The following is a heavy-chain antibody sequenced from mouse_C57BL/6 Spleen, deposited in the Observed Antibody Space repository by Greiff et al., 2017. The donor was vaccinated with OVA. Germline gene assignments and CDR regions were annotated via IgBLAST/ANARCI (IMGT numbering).Heavy chain of an antibody. V-gene: IGHV7-3*01. CDR3: ASSTGSYFDY. CDR1: GFTFTDYY. D-gene: IGHD4-1*02. Sequence: EVKLMESGGGLVQPGGSLSLSCAASGFTFTDYYMSWVRQPPGTALEWLGFIRNKANGYTTEYSASVKGRFTISRDNSQSILYLQMNALRAEDSATYYCASSTGSYFDYWGQGTTLTVSS. CDR2: IRNKANGYTT. J-gene: IGHJ2*01.